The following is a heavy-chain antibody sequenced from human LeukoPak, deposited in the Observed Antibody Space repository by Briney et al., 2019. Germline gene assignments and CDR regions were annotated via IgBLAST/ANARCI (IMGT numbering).Heavy chain of an antibody. J-gene: IGHJ4*02. CDR2: ISPDSNYK. Sequence: GGSLRLSCAASGFTFSTYSMNWLRLAPGKGLEWVSSISPDSNYKHYVDSVKGRFTISRDNAKSSLYLQMNSLRAEDTAVYYCANHIEYSSSSFPFDYWGQGTLVTVSS. CDR3: ANHIEYSSSSFPFDY. CDR1: GFTFSTYS. V-gene: IGHV3-21*01. D-gene: IGHD6-13*01.